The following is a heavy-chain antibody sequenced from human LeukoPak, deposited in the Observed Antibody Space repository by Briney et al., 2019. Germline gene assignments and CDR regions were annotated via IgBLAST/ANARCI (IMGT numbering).Heavy chain of an antibody. CDR1: GFTFSDTW. D-gene: IGHD3-10*02. CDR3: ARDRYYVFDY. J-gene: IGHJ4*02. Sequence: PGGSLRLSCAASGFTFSDTWMHWVRQAPGEGLVWVSRIRSDGSDTRYAESVKGRFTISRDNAKNTLYLQMNSLRAEDTAVYYCARDRYYVFDYWGQGTLVTVSS. CDR2: IRSDGSDT. V-gene: IGHV3-74*01.